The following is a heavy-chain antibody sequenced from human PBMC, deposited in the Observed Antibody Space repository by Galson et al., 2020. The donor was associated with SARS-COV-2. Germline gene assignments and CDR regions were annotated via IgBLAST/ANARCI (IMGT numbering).Heavy chain of an antibody. V-gene: IGHV1-58*01. J-gene: IGHJ6*03. D-gene: IGHD2-2*01. CDR3: AAPGYCSSTSCPHRYYYYYMDV. CDR2: IVVGSGNT. Sequence: SVKVSCKASGFTFTSSAVQWVRQARGQRLEWIGWIVVGSGNTNYAQKFQERVTITRDMSTSTAYMELSSLRSEDTAVYYCAAPGYCSSTSCPHRYYYYYMDVWGKGTTGTVPS. CDR1: GFTFTSSA.